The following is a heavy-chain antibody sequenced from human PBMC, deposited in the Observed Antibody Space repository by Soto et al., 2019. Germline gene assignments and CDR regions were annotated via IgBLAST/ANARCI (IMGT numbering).Heavy chain of an antibody. J-gene: IGHJ4*02. V-gene: IGHV1-69*13. CDR2: IIPIFGTA. D-gene: IGHD3-22*01. CDR1: GGTFSSYA. Sequence: SVKVSCKASGGTFSSYAISWVRQAPGQGLEWMGGIIPIFGTANYAQKFQGRVTITADESTSTAYMELSSLRSEDTAVYDCARAPLYYASSGYYSPSFSDYWGQG. CDR3: ARAPLYYASSGYYSPSFSDY.